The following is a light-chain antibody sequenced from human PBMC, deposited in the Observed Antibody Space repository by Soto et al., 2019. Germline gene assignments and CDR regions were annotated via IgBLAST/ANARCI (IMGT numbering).Light chain of an antibody. Sequence: QSVLTQPASVSGSPGQSITISCTGTSSDVGGYNYVSWYQQYPGKAPKVMIYDVSERPSEVPVRFSGSKSGNTASLTISGLQAEDEAEYFCCSYSGSDSLLFGGGTKLTVL. CDR2: DVS. J-gene: IGLJ2*01. CDR3: CSYSGSDSLL. V-gene: IGLV2-11*01. CDR1: SSDVGGYNY.